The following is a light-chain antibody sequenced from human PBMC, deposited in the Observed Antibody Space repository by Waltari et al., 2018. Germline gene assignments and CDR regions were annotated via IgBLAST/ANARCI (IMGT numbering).Light chain of an antibody. CDR1: QDISNI. CDR2: DTS. V-gene: IGKV1-33*01. Sequence: DIQMTQSPSSLSASVGDRVTITCQASQDISNILNWYQWKPGKAPELLIYDTSNLETGVPSRFSGSGSGTHFSFTISSLQPEDFATYYCQQYDDRSITYGQGTRLEIK. J-gene: IGKJ5*01. CDR3: QQYDDRSIT.